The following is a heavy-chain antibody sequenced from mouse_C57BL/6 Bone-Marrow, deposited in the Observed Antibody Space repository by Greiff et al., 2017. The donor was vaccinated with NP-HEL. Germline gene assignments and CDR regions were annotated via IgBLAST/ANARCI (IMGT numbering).Heavy chain of an antibody. V-gene: IGHV1-54*01. J-gene: IGHJ4*01. Sequence: QVQLQQSGAELVRPGTSVKVSCRASGYAFTNYLIEWVKQRPGQGLEWIGVINPGSGGTNYNEKFKGKATLTADNSSSTAYMQLSSLTSEDSAVYFCARRDYAMDYWGQGTSVTVSS. CDR3: ARRDYAMDY. CDR2: INPGSGGT. CDR1: GYAFTNYL.